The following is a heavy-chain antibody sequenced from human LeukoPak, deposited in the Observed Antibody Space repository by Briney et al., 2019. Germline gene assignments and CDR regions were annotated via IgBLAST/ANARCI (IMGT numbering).Heavy chain of an antibody. J-gene: IGHJ4*02. Sequence: SETLSLTCDVSGYSITNGCYWGWIRQPPGKGLQWIGSIHHSGATSYNPSLKTRVTTSVDTSKNQFSLRLSSVTAADTAVYFCAVSFGGYDAGFYWGQGTLVTVSS. D-gene: IGHD3-3*01. V-gene: IGHV4-38-2*01. CDR3: AVSFGGYDAGFY. CDR2: IHHSGAT. CDR1: GYSITNGCY.